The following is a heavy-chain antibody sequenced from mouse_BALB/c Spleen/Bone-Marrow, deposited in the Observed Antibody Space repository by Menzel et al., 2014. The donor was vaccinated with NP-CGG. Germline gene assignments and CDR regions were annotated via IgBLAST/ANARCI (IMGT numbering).Heavy chain of an antibody. CDR1: GYTFTSSW. V-gene: IGHV1S130*01. J-gene: IGHJ3*01. CDR3: ARYWSGFAY. CDR2: IHPNSGNT. D-gene: IGHD4-1*01. Sequence: QVQLQQSGSVLVRPGASVKLSCKASGYTFTSSWMHWAKQRPGQGLEWVGEIHPNSGNTNYNEKFKGKATLTVDTSSSTAYVDISSLTSEDSAVYYCARYWSGFAYWGQGTLVTVSA.